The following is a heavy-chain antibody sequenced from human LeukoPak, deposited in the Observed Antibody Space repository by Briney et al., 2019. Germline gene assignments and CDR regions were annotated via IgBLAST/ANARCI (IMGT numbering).Heavy chain of an antibody. CDR1: GGSISGFY. CDR3: ARLPNTYGATHFDY. Sequence: PSETLSLTCTVSGGSISGFYWSWIRQPPGKGLECIGYMYYSGSTNYNPSLRRRVTISVDTSKKQFSLQLSSVTAADTAVYYCARLPNTYGATHFDYWGQGTLVTVSS. CDR2: MYYSGST. J-gene: IGHJ4*02. D-gene: IGHD1-26*01. V-gene: IGHV4-59*08.